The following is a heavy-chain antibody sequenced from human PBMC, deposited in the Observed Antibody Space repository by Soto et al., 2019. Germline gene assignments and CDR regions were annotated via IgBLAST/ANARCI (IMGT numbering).Heavy chain of an antibody. CDR3: ARDITMVRGFPYYFDY. J-gene: IGHJ4*02. CDR1: GYTFTSYG. Sequence: ASVKVSCKASGYTFTSYGITWVRQAPGQGLEWMGWISAYNGNTNYAQKFQGRVTMTTDTSTSTAYMELRSLRSDDTAVYYCARDITMVRGFPYYFDYWGQGTLVTVSS. CDR2: ISAYNGNT. D-gene: IGHD3-10*01. V-gene: IGHV1-18*01.